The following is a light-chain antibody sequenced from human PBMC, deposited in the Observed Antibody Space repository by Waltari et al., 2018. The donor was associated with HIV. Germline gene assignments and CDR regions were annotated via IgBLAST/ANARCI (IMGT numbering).Light chain of an antibody. CDR2: YDS. J-gene: IGLJ2*01. V-gene: IGLV3-21*04. CDR1: NIGSKS. Sequence: SYVLTQPPSVSVAPGQTARLTCGGPNIGSKSVHWYQQKPGQAPLLVIYYDSARPSGIPERFSGSNSGNTATLTISRVEAGDEADYYCQVWDSSSDHVVFGGGTNLTVL. CDR3: QVWDSSSDHVV.